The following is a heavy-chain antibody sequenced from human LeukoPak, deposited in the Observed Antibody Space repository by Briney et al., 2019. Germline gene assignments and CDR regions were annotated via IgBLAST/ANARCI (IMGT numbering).Heavy chain of an antibody. D-gene: IGHD3-3*01. CDR2: IYHRGNT. CDR3: ASRLYYDFWSGYWVGWFDP. V-gene: IGHV4-38-2*02. CDR1: GYSISSGYY. Sequence: SETLSLTCTVSGYSISSGYYWGWIRQSPGKGLEWIGSIYHRGNTYYNPPLKSRVTISVDTSKNQFSLKLSSVTAADTAVYYCASRLYYDFWSGYWVGWFDPWGQGTLVTVSS. J-gene: IGHJ5*02.